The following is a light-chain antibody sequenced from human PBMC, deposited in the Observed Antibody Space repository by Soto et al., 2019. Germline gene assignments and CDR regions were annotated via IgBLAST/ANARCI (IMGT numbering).Light chain of an antibody. Sequence: QTVVTQEASLSVSPGGTVTLTCGLSSGSVSASYFLSWYQQTPGQAPRTLIHSTNTRSSGVPDRFSGSILGNKAALTITGAQADDECDYYCVLYMGSGISVFGGGTKLTVL. CDR3: VLYMGSGISV. CDR1: SGSVSASYF. J-gene: IGLJ2*01. V-gene: IGLV8-61*01. CDR2: STN.